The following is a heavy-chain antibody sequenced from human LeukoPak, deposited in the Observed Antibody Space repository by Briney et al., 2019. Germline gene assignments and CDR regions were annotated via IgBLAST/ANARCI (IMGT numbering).Heavy chain of an antibody. CDR3: AKGRSSSTHDAFDI. V-gene: IGHV3-23*01. CDR1: GFTFSSYA. D-gene: IGHD6-6*01. CDR2: ITGSGDST. J-gene: IGHJ3*02. Sequence: GGSLRLSCAASGFTFSSYAMSWVRQAPGKGLERLSGITGSGDSTYYADSVKGRFTVSRDNSKSTLYLQMNSLRAEDTAVYYCAKGRSSSTHDAFDIWGQGTMVTVSS.